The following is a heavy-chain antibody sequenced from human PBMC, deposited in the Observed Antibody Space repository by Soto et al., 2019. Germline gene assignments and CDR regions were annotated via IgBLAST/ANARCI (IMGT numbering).Heavy chain of an antibody. CDR1: GGTFSSYA. D-gene: IGHD2-8*02. V-gene: IGHV1-69*01. CDR3: ARDILSVGPRANDAFDV. CDR2: INPANGNT. Sequence: QVQLVQSGAEVKKPGSSVKVSCKASGGTFSSYAISWVRQAPGQGLEWMGGINPANGNTRYSESFQGRVTISSLSSASTAYVALSDLTSEDTAVYYCARDILSVGPRANDAFDVWGQGTMITVSS. J-gene: IGHJ3*01.